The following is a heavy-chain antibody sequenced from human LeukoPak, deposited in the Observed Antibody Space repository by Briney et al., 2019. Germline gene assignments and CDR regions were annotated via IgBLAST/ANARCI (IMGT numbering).Heavy chain of an antibody. CDR1: GFTFSSYG. CDR2: IWYDGSNK. CDR3: ARDGYYGSGSFVERFDY. D-gene: IGHD3-10*01. V-gene: IGHV3-33*01. Sequence: GGSLRLSRAASGFTFSSYGMHWVRQAPGKGLEWVAVIWYDGSNKYYADSVKGRFTISRDNSKNTLYLQMNSLRAEDTAVYYCARDGYYGSGSFVERFDYWGQGTLVTVSS. J-gene: IGHJ4*02.